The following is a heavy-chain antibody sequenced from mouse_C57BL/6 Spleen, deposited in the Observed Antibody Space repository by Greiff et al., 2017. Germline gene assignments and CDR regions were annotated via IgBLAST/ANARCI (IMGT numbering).Heavy chain of an antibody. CDR3: TRGAYCNYGCY. V-gene: IGHV1-15*01. CDR2: IDPETGGT. D-gene: IGHD2-1*01. CDR1: GYTFTDYE. J-gene: IGHJ2*01. Sequence: QVHVKQSGAELVRPGASVTLSCKASGYTFTDYELHWVKQTPVHGLEWIGAIDPETGGTASNQKFKGKAILTADKSSSTAYVELRSLSSVDSAVYSCTRGAYCNYGCYWGQGTTLTVSS.